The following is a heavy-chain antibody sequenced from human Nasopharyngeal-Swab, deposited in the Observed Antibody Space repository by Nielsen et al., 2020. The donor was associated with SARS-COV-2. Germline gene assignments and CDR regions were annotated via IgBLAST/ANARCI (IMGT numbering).Heavy chain of an antibody. CDR2: IRYDGINK. V-gene: IGHV3-30*02. J-gene: IGHJ6*02. CDR1: GFTFSSYG. Sequence: GESLKISCAASGFTFSSYGMHWVRQAPGKGLEWVAFIRYDGINKHYADSVKGRFTISRDNSKNTLYLQMNSLRAEDTAVYYCVRDNYYTMDVWGQGTTVTVSS. CDR3: VRDNYYTMDV.